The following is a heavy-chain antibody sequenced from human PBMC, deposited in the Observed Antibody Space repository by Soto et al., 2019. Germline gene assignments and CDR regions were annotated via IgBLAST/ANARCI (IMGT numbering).Heavy chain of an antibody. CDR1: GGSISSGGYY. Sequence: QVQLQESGPGLVKPSQTLSLTCTVSGGSISSGGYYWSWIRQHPGKGLEWIGYIYYSGSTYYNPSLKSRVTISVDTSKHQFSLKLSSVTAADTAVYYCARDRVVVVPAYPGLNYYGMDVWGQGTTVTVSS. J-gene: IGHJ6*02. V-gene: IGHV4-31*03. CDR3: ARDRVVVVPAYPGLNYYGMDV. D-gene: IGHD2-2*01. CDR2: IYYSGST.